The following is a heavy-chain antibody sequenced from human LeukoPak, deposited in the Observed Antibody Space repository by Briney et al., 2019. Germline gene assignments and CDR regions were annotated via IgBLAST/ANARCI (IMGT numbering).Heavy chain of an antibody. CDR1: GASISSTTYY. CDR3: ARHKYSSGWPPEGAFDI. D-gene: IGHD6-19*01. Sequence: SETLSLTCAVSGASISSTTYYWGLIRQPPRKGLEWIASIYYSGSTYYNPSLKSRVTISVDTSKNQFSLKLSSVTAADTAVYYCARHKYSSGWPPEGAFDIWGQGTMVTVSS. V-gene: IGHV4-39*01. J-gene: IGHJ3*02. CDR2: IYYSGST.